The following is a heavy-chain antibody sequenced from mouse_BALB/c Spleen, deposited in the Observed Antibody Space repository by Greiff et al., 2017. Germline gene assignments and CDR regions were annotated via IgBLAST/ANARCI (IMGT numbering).Heavy chain of an antibody. CDR3: TRSNYGYDYAMDY. Sequence: QVQLQQSGAELVKPGASVKLSCKASGYTFTSYYMYWVKQRPGQGLEWIGEINPSNGGTNFNEKFKIKATLTVDKSSSTAYMQLSSLTSEDSAVYYCTRSNYGYDYAMDYWGQGTSVTVSS. CDR2: INPSNGGT. J-gene: IGHJ4*01. V-gene: IGHV1S81*02. D-gene: IGHD1-2*01. CDR1: GYTFTSYY.